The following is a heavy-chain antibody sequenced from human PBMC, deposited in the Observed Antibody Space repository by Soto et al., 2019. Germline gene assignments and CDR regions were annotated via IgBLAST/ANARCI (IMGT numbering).Heavy chain of an antibody. CDR3: ARGLGNDAFDI. CDR2: IIPIFGTA. CDR1: GYTFTGYY. V-gene: IGHV1-69*13. D-gene: IGHD3-16*01. J-gene: IGHJ3*02. Sequence: SVKVSCKASGYTFTGYYMHWVRQAPGQGLEWMGGIIPIFGTANYAQKFQGRVTITADESTSTAYMELSSLRSEDTAVYYCARGLGNDAFDIWGQGTMVTVSS.